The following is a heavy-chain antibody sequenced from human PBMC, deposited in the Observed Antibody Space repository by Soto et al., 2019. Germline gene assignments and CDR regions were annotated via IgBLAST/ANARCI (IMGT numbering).Heavy chain of an antibody. J-gene: IGHJ4*02. D-gene: IGHD3-22*01. CDR3: ARIGLYDSDDYYYPDY. CDR1: GGAISSYY. Sequence: PSETLSLTCTVSGGAISSYYWSWIGQRPGKGLEWIGYIYYTGSTKYNPSLKSRVTISVDTSKNQLSLKLSSVTAADTAVYYCARIGLYDSDDYYYPDYWGQGTLITVSS. CDR2: IYYTGST. V-gene: IGHV4-59*01.